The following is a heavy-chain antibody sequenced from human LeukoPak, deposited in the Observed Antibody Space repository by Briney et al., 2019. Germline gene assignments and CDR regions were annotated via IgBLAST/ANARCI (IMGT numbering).Heavy chain of an antibody. CDR1: GGSISSYY. D-gene: IGHD4-23*01. Sequence: PSETLSLTCTVFGGSISSYYWSWIRQPAGKGLEWIGHFYTSGSTNYNPSLQSRVTMSVDTSKKQFSLKLSSVTAADTAVYYCARGMTTVGNDAFDIWGQGTMVTVSS. V-gene: IGHV4-4*07. CDR3: ARGMTTVGNDAFDI. CDR2: FYTSGST. J-gene: IGHJ3*02.